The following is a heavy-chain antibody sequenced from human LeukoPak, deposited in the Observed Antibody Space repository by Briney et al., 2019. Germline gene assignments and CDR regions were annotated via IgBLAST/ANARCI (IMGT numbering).Heavy chain of an antibody. Sequence: ASVKVSCKASGGTFSSYAISWVRQAPGQGLEWMGGIIPIFGTANYAQKFQGRVTITTDESTSTAYMELSSLRSKDTAVYYCARGPYYYDSSPSFFDYWGQGTLVTVSS. J-gene: IGHJ4*02. CDR1: GGTFSSYA. CDR3: ARGPYYYDSSPSFFDY. CDR2: IIPIFGTA. V-gene: IGHV1-69*05. D-gene: IGHD3-22*01.